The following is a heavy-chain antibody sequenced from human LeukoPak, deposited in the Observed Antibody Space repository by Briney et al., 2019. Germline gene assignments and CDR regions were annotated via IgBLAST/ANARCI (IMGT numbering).Heavy chain of an antibody. CDR2: IYSGGST. CDR1: GFXVSSNY. D-gene: IGHD1-26*01. V-gene: IGHV3-66*04. Sequence: GGSLRLSCAASGFXVSSNYISWVRQAPGKGLEWVSVIYSGGSTYYADSVKGRFTISRDNSKNTLYLQMNSLRAEDTAVYYCAIHGSYYAFDIWGQGTMVTVSS. J-gene: IGHJ3*02. CDR3: AIHGSYYAFDI.